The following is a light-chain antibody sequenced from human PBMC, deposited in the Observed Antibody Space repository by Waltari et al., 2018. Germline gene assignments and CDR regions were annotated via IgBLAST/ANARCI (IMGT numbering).Light chain of an antibody. CDR3: QAWDTITGGV. CDR1: KMGDKF. CDR2: QST. V-gene: IGLV3-1*01. J-gene: IGLJ2*01. Sequence: SYELTQPPSVSVSPGQTASITCSGHKMGDKFACWYQQKPGQSPVLVIYQSTKRPSGLPGGFSGSNSGNTATLTISGTQARDEADYYCQAWDTITGGVFGGGTKLTVL.